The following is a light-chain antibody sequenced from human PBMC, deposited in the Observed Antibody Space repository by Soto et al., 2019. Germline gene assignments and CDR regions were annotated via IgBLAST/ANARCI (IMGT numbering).Light chain of an antibody. CDR1: SSDVGGYNF. J-gene: IGLJ2*01. CDR3: CSYAGSYTV. Sequence: LTQPRSVSGSPGQSVTISCTGTSSDVGGYNFVSWYQQHPGKAPKLMIYDVSKRPSGVPDRFSGSKSGNTASLTISGLQAEDEADYYCCSYAGSYTVFGGGTKLTVL. CDR2: DVS. V-gene: IGLV2-11*01.